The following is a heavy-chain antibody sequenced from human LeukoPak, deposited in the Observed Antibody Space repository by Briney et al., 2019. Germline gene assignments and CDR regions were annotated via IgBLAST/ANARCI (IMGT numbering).Heavy chain of an antibody. CDR2: IASDGSST. J-gene: IGHJ4*02. CDR1: GFTFNTYA. CDR3: ARGRPHGNDY. V-gene: IGHV3-74*01. D-gene: IGHD4-23*01. Sequence: GGSLRLSCAASGFTFNTYAMHWVRQAPGKGLVWVSRIASDGSSTTYADSVKGRFSISRDNAKNTLYLQMNSLRVEDTAVYYCARGRPHGNDYWGQGTLVTVSS.